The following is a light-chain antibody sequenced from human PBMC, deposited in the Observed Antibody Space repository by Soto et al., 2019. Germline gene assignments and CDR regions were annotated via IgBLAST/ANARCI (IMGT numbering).Light chain of an antibody. CDR3: RQRSNWPPSWT. CDR2: DAF. CDR1: QSVSTY. J-gene: IGKJ1*01. Sequence: EIVLTQSPATLSLSPGERATLSCRASQSVSTYLAWYQQKPGQAPRLLIYDAFKRATGIPVRFSGSGSGTDFSLTITSLEPEDFGVHSCRQRSNWPPSWTFGQGTKVDIK. V-gene: IGKV3-11*01.